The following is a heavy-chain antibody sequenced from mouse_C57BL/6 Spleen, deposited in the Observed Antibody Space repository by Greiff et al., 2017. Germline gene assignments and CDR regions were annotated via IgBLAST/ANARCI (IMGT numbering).Heavy chain of an antibody. CDR2: IYPGDGDT. CDR1: GYAFSSYW. J-gene: IGHJ2*01. V-gene: IGHV1-80*01. D-gene: IGHD4-1*01. Sequence: ESGAELVKPGASVKISCKASGYAFSSYWMNWVKQRPGKGLEWIGQIYPGDGDTNYNGKFKGKATLTADKSSSTAYMQLSSLTSEDSAVYFCARSTGTREYYFDYWGQGTTLTVSS. CDR3: ARSTGTREYYFDY.